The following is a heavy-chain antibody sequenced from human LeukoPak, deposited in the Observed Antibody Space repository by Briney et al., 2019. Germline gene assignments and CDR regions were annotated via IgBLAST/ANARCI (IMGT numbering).Heavy chain of an antibody. CDR3: AKDKYDDSSGYYRGRRNSLFDY. J-gene: IGHJ4*02. CDR1: GFTFSSYG. Sequence: GGSLRLSCAASGFTFSSYGMSWVRQAPGKGLEWVSAISGSGGSTYYADSVKGRFTISRDNSKNTLYLQMNSLRAEDTAVYYCAKDKYDDSSGYYRGRRNSLFDYWGQGTLVTVSS. V-gene: IGHV3-23*01. D-gene: IGHD3-22*01. CDR2: ISGSGGST.